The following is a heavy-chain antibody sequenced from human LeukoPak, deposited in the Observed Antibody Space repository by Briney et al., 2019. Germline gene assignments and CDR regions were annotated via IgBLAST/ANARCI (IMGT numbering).Heavy chain of an antibody. D-gene: IGHD6-19*01. CDR2: IKQDGSEK. V-gene: IGHV3-7*01. CDR3: ARGGSSGWLDY. CDR1: GFTFSSYW. J-gene: IGHJ4*02. Sequence: GGSLRLSCAASGFTFSSYWMSWVRQAPGKGREWVANIKQDGSEKYYVDSVKGRFTISRDNAKNSLYLQMNSLRAEDTAVYYCARGGSSGWLDYWGQGTLVTVSS.